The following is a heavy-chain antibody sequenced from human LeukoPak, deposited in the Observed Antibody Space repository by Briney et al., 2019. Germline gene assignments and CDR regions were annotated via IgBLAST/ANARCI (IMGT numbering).Heavy chain of an antibody. J-gene: IGHJ4*02. V-gene: IGHV3-23*01. D-gene: IGHD3-10*01. CDR1: GFTFSIYG. Sequence: GGSLRLPCAASGFTFSIYGMNWVRQAPGKGLEWVSGISPGGEIPYYADSVKGRFTISRDNSKDTVSLQMHSLRAEDTATYYCAKDDGWLHYYHWGQGTLVTVSS. CDR3: AKDDGWLHYYH. CDR2: ISPGGEIP.